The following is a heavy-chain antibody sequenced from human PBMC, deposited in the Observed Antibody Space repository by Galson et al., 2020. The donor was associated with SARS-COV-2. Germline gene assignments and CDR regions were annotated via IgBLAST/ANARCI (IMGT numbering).Heavy chain of an antibody. CDR3: ARVGGFGDSGDWFDP. V-gene: IGHV4-30-2*01. CDR2: IYHSGST. Sequence: SETLSLTCAVSGGSISSGGYSWSWLRQPPGKGLEWIGYIYHSGSTYYNPSLKSRVTISVDRSKNQFSLKLSSVTAADTAVYYCARVGGFGDSGDWFDPWGQGTLVTVSS. CDR1: GGSISSGGYS. D-gene: IGHD3-10*01. J-gene: IGHJ5*02.